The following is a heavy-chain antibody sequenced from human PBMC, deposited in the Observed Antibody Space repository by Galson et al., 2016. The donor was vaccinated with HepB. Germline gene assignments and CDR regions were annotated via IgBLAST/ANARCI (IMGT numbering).Heavy chain of an antibody. CDR2: ISRNGDNT. CDR1: GFPFGSDA. Sequence: SLRLSCAASGFPFGSDAFHWVRQAPGKGLEYVSEISRNGDNTYYADSVKGRFRVSRDNSKNTLHLQMSSLGAEDTAVYYCVKQNDERRGGGTWSPFYYSGMDVWGQGTKVTVSS. V-gene: IGHV3-64D*06. J-gene: IGHJ6*02. CDR3: VKQNDERRGGGTWSPFYYSGMDV. D-gene: IGHD2/OR15-2a*01.